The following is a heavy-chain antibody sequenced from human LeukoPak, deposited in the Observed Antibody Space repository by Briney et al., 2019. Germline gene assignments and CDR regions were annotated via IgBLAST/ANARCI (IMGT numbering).Heavy chain of an antibody. V-gene: IGHV3-73*01. CDR1: GFTFSGSA. Sequence: GGSLRLSCAAPGFTFSGSAMHWVRQASGKGLEWVGRIRSRTNTYATAYAASVRGRFTISRDDSKNTAYLQMNSLKTEDTAVYYCTRGSQSDYYYGMDVWGQGTTVTVSS. CDR3: TRGSQSDYYYGMDV. J-gene: IGHJ6*02. CDR2: IRSRTNTYAT.